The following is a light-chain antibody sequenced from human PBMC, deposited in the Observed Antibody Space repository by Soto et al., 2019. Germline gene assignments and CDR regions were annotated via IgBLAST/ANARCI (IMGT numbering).Light chain of an antibody. Sequence: EIVLTQSPATLSLSPGERATLSCRASQSVGRYFAWYQQKPGQAPRRLSYDAFSRATGIPARFSGSGSGTDFTLTISSLEPEDFAVYFCQQRSSWPLTFGGGTMVEIK. CDR2: DAF. CDR1: QSVGRY. CDR3: QQRSSWPLT. J-gene: IGKJ4*01. V-gene: IGKV3-11*01.